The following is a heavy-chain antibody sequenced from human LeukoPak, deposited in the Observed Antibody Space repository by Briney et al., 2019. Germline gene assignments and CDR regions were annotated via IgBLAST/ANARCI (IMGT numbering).Heavy chain of an antibody. Sequence: ASVKVSCKASGYTFTSYDINWVRQATGQGLEWMGWMNPNSGNTGYAQKFQGRVTMTRNTSISTAYMELSSLRSEDTALYHCARHPSSSGLNPFDYWGQGTLVTVSS. CDR1: GYTFTSYD. CDR3: ARHPSSSGLNPFDY. J-gene: IGHJ4*02. CDR2: MNPNSGNT. D-gene: IGHD3-22*01. V-gene: IGHV1-8*01.